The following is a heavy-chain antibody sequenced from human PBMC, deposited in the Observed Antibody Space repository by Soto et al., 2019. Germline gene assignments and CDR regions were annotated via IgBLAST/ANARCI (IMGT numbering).Heavy chain of an antibody. CDR2: IKSKTDGGTT. CDR3: PTVLLWGGPAAILGWFDP. D-gene: IGHD2-2*02. CDR1: GFTFSNAW. J-gene: IGHJ5*02. V-gene: IGHV3-15*01. Sequence: EVQLVESGGGLVKPGGSIRLSCAASGFTFSNAWMSWVRQAPGKGLEWVGRIKSKTDGGTTDYAEPVKGRFTISRDDSKNTLYLQMNSLKTEETAVYYCPTVLLWGGPAAILGWFDPWGQGTLVTVSS.